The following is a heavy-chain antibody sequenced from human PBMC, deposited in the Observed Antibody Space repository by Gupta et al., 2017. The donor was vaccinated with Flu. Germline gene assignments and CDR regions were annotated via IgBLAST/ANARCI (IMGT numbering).Heavy chain of an antibody. CDR3: ARDYDRTGDY. J-gene: IGHJ4*02. V-gene: IGHV3-7*01. CDR1: GFSFSSYW. CDR2: INQDGSVN. D-gene: IGHD5-12*01. Sequence: EVQLVESGGGLVQPGGSLRLSCAASGFSFSSYWMSWVRQAPGKGLEWVAVINQDGSVNYYGDSVKGRFTISRDNAKRSVFLQMDSLRDEDTAVYYCARDYDRTGDYWGQGILVTASS.